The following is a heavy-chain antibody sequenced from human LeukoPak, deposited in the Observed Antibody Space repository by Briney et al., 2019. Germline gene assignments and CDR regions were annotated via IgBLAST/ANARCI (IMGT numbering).Heavy chain of an antibody. Sequence: ASVKVSCKASGYTFTSYGISWVRQAPGQGLEWMGWISAYNGNTNYAQKLQGRVTMTTDTSTSTAYMELRSLRSDDTAVYYCARDPFVSMYSSSWYGISSFDPWGQGTLVTVSS. CDR2: ISAYNGNT. CDR1: GYTFTSYG. CDR3: ARDPFVSMYSSSWYGISSFDP. J-gene: IGHJ5*02. D-gene: IGHD6-13*01. V-gene: IGHV1-18*01.